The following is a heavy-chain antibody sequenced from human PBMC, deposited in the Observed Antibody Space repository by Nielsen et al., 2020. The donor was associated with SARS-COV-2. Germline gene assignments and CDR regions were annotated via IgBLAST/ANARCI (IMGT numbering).Heavy chain of an antibody. V-gene: IGHV1-2*06. CDR1: GYTFTDYY. D-gene: IGHD3/OR15-3a*01. J-gene: IGHJ6*02. CDR3: ARARATIFGLVMSYGMDV. CDR2: INPYSGGT. Sequence: ASVKVSCKASGYTFTDYYIHWVRQAPAQGLEWMGRINPYSGGTNYAQKFQGTVTMTRDASISTVYMELTSDETAVYYCARARATIFGLVMSYGMDVWGQGTTVAVSS.